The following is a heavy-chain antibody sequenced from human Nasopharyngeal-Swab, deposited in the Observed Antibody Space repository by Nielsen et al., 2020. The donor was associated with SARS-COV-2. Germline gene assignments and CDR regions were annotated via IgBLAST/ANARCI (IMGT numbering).Heavy chain of an antibody. V-gene: IGHV7-4-1*02. Sequence: WVRQAPGQGLEWMGWINTNTGNPTYAQGFTGRFVFSLDTSVSTAYLQISSLKAEDTAVYYCARASTSSSWYGMGPYYFDYRGQGTLVTVSS. D-gene: IGHD6-13*01. J-gene: IGHJ4*02. CDR3: ARASTSSSWYGMGPYYFDY. CDR2: INTNTGNP.